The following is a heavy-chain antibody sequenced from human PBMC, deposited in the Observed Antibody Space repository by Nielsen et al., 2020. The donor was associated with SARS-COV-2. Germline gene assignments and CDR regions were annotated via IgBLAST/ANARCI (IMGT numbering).Heavy chain of an antibody. CDR3: LQGGAS. J-gene: IGHJ5*02. V-gene: IGHV3-7*05. D-gene: IGHD1-1*01. CDR2: IHPDGSVK. CDR1: GFSFRTSW. Sequence: GESLEISCAASGFSFRTSWMNWVRQGPGKRLEWVANIHPDGSVKRHVDSVMGRFTISRDNARDSLYLQMNNLRAEDTAIYYCLQGGASWGQGTLVTVSS.